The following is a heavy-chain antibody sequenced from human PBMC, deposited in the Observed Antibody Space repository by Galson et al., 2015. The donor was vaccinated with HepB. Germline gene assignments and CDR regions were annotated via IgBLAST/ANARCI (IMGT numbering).Heavy chain of an antibody. D-gene: IGHD3-3*01. CDR3: ARLKSGGGGYDFWSGYGSDYYYGMDV. J-gene: IGHJ6*02. V-gene: IGHV3-48*02. Sequence: SLRLSCAASGFTFSSYSMNWVRQAPGKGLEWVSYISSSSSTIYYADSVKGRFTISRDNAKNSLYLQMNSLRDEDTAVYYCARLKSGGGGYDFWSGYGSDYYYGMDVWGQGTTVTVSS. CDR1: GFTFSSYS. CDR2: ISSSSSTI.